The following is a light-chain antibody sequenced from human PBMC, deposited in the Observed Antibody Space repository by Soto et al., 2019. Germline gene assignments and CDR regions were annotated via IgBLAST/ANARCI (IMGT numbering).Light chain of an antibody. CDR3: QQYNSYPWT. Sequence: DIQMTQSPSSLSASVGDRVTITCQASQDISNYLNWYQQKPGKAPKLLTYDASNLETGVPSRFSGSGSGTEFTLTISSLQPDDFATYYCQQYNSYPWTFGQGTKVDIK. CDR2: DAS. J-gene: IGKJ1*01. CDR1: QDISNY. V-gene: IGKV1-33*01.